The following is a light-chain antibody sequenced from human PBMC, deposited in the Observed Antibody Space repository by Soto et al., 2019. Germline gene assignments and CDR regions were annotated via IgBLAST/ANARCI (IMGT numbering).Light chain of an antibody. CDR2: AAS. CDR1: QDVGHF. V-gene: IGKV1-9*01. Sequence: DIQLTQSPSFLFASVGDRVTITCRASQDVGHFLAWYQQKAGQAPKLLMYAASTLQSEVPARFRGNASGTEFTLTITSLQPEDYATYYCQQLDSYLSFTFGGGTKVEI. CDR3: QQLDSYLSFT. J-gene: IGKJ4*01.